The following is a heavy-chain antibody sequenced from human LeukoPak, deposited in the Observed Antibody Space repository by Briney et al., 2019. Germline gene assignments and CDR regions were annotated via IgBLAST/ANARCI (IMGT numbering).Heavy chain of an antibody. D-gene: IGHD2-21*01. CDR2: ISYDGSNK. J-gene: IGHJ4*02. CDR1: GFTFSSYA. CDR3: ARGRSIYYFDY. Sequence: GRSLRLSCAASGFTFSSYAMHWVRQAPGKGLEWVAVISYDGSNKYYADSVKGRFTISRDNSKNTLYLQMNSLRAEDTAVYYCARGRSIYYFDYWGQGTLVTVSS. V-gene: IGHV3-30-3*01.